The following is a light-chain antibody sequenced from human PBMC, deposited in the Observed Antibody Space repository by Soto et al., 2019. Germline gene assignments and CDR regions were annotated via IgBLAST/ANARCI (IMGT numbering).Light chain of an antibody. CDR3: QPYNNWPPIT. CDR1: QTFSNS. CDR2: GAS. Sequence: IGFTHYPGPLSLSPGERATLSCIPIQTFSNSFLSWFQQIPGQAPRLLIYGASTRATGIPARFSGSGSGTEFTLTISSLQSEDFAVYYCQPYNNWPPITFGQGTRLEI. J-gene: IGKJ5*01. V-gene: IGKV3-15*01.